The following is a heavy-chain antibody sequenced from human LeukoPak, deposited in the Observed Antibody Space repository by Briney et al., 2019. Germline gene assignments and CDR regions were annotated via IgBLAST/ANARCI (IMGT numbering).Heavy chain of an antibody. CDR1: GFTFDDYI. CDR3: AKDTSRSGYYYGMDA. D-gene: IGHD3-10*01. V-gene: IGHV3-9*01. Sequence: PGGSLRLSCAASGFTFDDYIMHWVRQAPGKGLEWVSGINWSSGGMGYADSVKGRFTISRDNAKNSLYLQMDTLRVEDTALYYCAKDTSRSGYYYGMDAWGQGTTVIVS. J-gene: IGHJ6*02. CDR2: INWSSGGM.